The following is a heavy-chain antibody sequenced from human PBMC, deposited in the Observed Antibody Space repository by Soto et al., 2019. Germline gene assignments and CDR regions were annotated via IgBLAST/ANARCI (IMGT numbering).Heavy chain of an antibody. CDR1: GGTFSSYT. CDR2: IIPILGIA. D-gene: IGHD1-26*01. CDR3: ARDQAGGRASLKAYYFDY. Sequence: ASVKVSCKASGGTFSSYTISWVRQAPGQGLEWMGRIIPILGIANYAQKFQGRVTITADKSTSTAYMELSSLRSEDTAVYYCARDQAGGRASLKAYYFDYWGQGTLVTVSS. V-gene: IGHV1-69*04. J-gene: IGHJ4*02.